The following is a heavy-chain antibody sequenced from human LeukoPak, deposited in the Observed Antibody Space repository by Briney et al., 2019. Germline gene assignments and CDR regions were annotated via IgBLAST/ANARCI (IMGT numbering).Heavy chain of an antibody. V-gene: IGHV4-34*01. CDR1: GGSFSGYY. J-gene: IGHJ5*02. Sequence: SETLSLTCAVYGGSFSGYYWSWIRQPPGKGLEWIGEINHSGSTNYNPSLKSRVTISVDTSKNQFSLELSSVTAADTAVYYCARGPDPHSSSWYVNWFDPWGQGTLVTVFS. CDR2: INHSGST. CDR3: ARGPDPHSSSWYVNWFDP. D-gene: IGHD6-13*01.